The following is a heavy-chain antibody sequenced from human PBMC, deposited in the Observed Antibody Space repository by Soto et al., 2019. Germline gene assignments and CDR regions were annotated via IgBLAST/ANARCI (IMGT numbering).Heavy chain of an antibody. CDR2: IYYSGST. CDR1: GGSISSGGYY. CDR3: AREAIPFYDSSGYFDY. V-gene: IGHV4-31*03. Sequence: QAQLQESGPGLVKPSQTLSLTCTVSGGSISSGGYYWSWIRQHPGKGLEWIGYIYYSGSTYYNPSLKSRVTISVDTSKNQFSLKLSSVTAADTAVYYCAREAIPFYDSSGYFDYWGQGTLVTVSS. J-gene: IGHJ4*02. D-gene: IGHD3-22*01.